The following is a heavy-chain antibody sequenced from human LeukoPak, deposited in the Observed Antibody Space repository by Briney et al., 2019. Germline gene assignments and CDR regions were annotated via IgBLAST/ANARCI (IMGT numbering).Heavy chain of an antibody. V-gene: IGHV3-43*01. CDR2: ISWDGIST. CDR3: AKEKRGSYYFDY. Sequence: GRSLRLSCAASGFTFDDYTMHWVRQAPGKGLEWVSVISWDGISTHYADSVKGRFTISRDNSKNSLYLQMNSLRTGDTALYYCAKEKRGSYYFDYWGQGTLVTVSS. D-gene: IGHD1-26*01. J-gene: IGHJ4*02. CDR1: GFTFDDYT.